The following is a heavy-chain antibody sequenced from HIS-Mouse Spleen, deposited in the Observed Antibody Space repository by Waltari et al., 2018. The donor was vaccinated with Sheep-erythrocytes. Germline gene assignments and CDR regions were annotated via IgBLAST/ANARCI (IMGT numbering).Heavy chain of an antibody. J-gene: IGHJ4*02. D-gene: IGHD1-26*01. CDR1: GFTLSSFS. CDR3: ARVASGATFDY. V-gene: IGHV3-21*01. Sequence: EVQLVESGGGVVKPGVSRRLAWGASGFTLSSFSLNWVRQAPGKGLEWVSSISSSSSYIYYADSVKGRFTISRDNAKNSLYLQMNSLRAEDTAVYYCARVASGATFDYWGQGTLVTVSS. CDR2: ISSSSSYI.